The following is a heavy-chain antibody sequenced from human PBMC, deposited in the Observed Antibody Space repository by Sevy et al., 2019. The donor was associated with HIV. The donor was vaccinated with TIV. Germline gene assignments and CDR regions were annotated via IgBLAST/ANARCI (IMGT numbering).Heavy chain of an antibody. CDR3: ARDFNWNDNVAVDI. Sequence: GGSLRLSCAASGFTFSSYAMHWVHQAPGKGLEWVAVISRDGSNKRSADSVEGRFTISRDNSKNTVYLQMNSLRAEDTAVFYCARDFNWNDNVAVDIWGQGTLVTVSS. CDR1: GFTFSSYA. D-gene: IGHD1-20*01. J-gene: IGHJ3*02. V-gene: IGHV3-30-3*01. CDR2: ISRDGSNK.